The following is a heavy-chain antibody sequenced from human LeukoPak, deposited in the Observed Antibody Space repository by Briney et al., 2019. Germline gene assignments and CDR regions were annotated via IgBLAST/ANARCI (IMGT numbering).Heavy chain of an antibody. Sequence: PGGSLRLSCAASGFTFSSYGMHWVRQAPGKGLEWVAVISYDGSNKYYADSVKGRFTISRDNSKNTLYLQMNSLRAEDTAVYYCAKETTLAAAGLDYWGQGTLVTVSS. CDR1: GFTFSSYG. V-gene: IGHV3-30*18. CDR2: ISYDGSNK. CDR3: AKETTLAAAGLDY. D-gene: IGHD6-13*01. J-gene: IGHJ4*02.